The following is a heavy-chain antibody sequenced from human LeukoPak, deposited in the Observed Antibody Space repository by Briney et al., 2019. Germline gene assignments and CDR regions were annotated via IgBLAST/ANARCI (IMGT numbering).Heavy chain of an antibody. V-gene: IGHV3-7*01. J-gene: IGHJ3*02. CDR3: AREPTITIFGVVITNDAFDI. D-gene: IGHD3-3*01. CDR2: IKQDGSEK. Sequence: GGSLRLSCEASGFTFNTHAMSWVRQAPGKGLEWVANIKQDGSEKYYVDSVKGRFTISRDNAKNSLYLQMNSLRAEDTAVYYCAREPTITIFGVVITNDAFDIWGQGTMVTVSS. CDR1: GFTFNTHA.